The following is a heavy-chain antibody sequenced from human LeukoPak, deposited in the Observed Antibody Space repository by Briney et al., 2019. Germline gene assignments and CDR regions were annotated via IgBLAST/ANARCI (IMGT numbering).Heavy chain of an antibody. CDR2: IYYSGST. Sequence: SETLSLTCTVSGGSISSYYWSWIRQPPGKGLEWIGYIYYSGSTNYNPSLKSRVTISVDTSKNQFSLKLSSVTAADTAVYYCARQGPYYYDSSGYYYGAVYNWFDPWGQGTLVTVSS. CDR3: ARQGPYYYDSSGYYYGAVYNWFDP. CDR1: GGSISSYY. V-gene: IGHV4-59*08. D-gene: IGHD3-22*01. J-gene: IGHJ5*02.